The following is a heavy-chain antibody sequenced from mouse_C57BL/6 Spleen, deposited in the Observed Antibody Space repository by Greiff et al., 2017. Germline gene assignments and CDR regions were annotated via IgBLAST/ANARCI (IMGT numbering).Heavy chain of an antibody. CDR2: IRLKSDNYAT. Sequence: EVKLLESGGGLVQPGGSMKLSCVASGFTFSNYWMNWVRQSPEKGLEWVAQIRLKSDNYATHYAESVKGRFTISRDDSKSSVYLQMNNLRAEDTGIYYCTAYDGDYYAMDYWGQGTSVTVSS. CDR1: GFTFSNYW. V-gene: IGHV6-3*01. J-gene: IGHJ4*01. D-gene: IGHD2-12*01. CDR3: TAYDGDYYAMDY.